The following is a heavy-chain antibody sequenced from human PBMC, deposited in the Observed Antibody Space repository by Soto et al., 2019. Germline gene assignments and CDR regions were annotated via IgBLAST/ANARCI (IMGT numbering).Heavy chain of an antibody. CDR1: GGSICSSSYY. CDR3: ASPYKGYSYGPFDY. J-gene: IGHJ4*02. Sequence: SETLSITCTVCGGSICSSSYYWGWIRQPPGKGLEWIGSIYYSGSTYYNPSLKSRVTISVDTSKNQFSLKLSSVTAADTAVYYCASPYKGYSYGPFDYWGQGTLVTVSS. D-gene: IGHD5-18*01. V-gene: IGHV4-39*01. CDR2: IYYSGST.